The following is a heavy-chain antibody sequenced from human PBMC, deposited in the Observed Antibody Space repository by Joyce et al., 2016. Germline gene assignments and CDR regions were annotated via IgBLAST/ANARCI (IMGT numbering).Heavy chain of an antibody. CDR1: SGPFSGFF. V-gene: IGHV4-34*02. CDR3: ARSQWLAPLMY. Sequence: QVQLQQWGAGLLKTSETLSLTCAVYSGPFSGFFWSWVRQPPGKGLEWIGDITNSGATHYNPSLKSRLTMSVDTSRKEFSLKLSSVTVADTAIYYCARSQWLAPLMYWGQGTLVTVSS. J-gene: IGHJ4*02. D-gene: IGHD6-19*01. CDR2: ITNSGAT.